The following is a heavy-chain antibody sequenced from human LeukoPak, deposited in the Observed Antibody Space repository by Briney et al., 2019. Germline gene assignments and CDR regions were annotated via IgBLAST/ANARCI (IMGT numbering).Heavy chain of an antibody. CDR1: GCSFTSYW. V-gene: IGHV5-51*01. CDR3: ARQLMTTIGGFDP. CDR2: IYPGDSDT. D-gene: IGHD3-16*01. Sequence: GGSLQISCKGSGCSFTSYWIGGVRQLPGKGLEWMGIIYPGDSDTRYSPSFQGQVTISADKSISTAYLQGSSLQASDTAMYYCARQLMTTIGGFDPWGQGTLVTVSS. J-gene: IGHJ5*02.